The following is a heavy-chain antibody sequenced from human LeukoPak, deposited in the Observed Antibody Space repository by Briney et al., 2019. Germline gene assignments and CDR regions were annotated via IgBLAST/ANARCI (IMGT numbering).Heavy chain of an antibody. CDR2: LNHSGST. D-gene: IGHD3-10*01. CDR1: GGSFSGYY. V-gene: IGHV4-34*01. Sequence: SETLSLTCAVYGGSFSGYYWSWIRQPPGKGREWIGDLNHSGSTNYNPSLKSRVTISVDTSKNQFALKLSSVTAADTAVYYCARARRFGDRWFDPWGQGTLVTVSS. CDR3: ARARRFGDRWFDP. J-gene: IGHJ5*02.